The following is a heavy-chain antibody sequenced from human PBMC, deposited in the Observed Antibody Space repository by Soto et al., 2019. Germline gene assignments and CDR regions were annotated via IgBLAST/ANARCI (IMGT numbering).Heavy chain of an antibody. D-gene: IGHD1-20*01. CDR2: IYYSGST. V-gene: IGHV4-30-4*01. Sequence: SETLSLTCAVSGGSISSGDYYWSWIRQPPGKGLEWIGYIYYSGSTYYNPSLKSRVTISVDTSKNQFSLKLSSVTAADTAVYYCARGYNWNPGAFDIWGQGTMVTVSS. CDR1: GGSISSGDYY. CDR3: ARGYNWNPGAFDI. J-gene: IGHJ3*02.